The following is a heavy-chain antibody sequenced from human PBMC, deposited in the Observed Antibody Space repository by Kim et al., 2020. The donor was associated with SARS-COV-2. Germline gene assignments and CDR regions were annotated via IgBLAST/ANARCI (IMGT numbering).Heavy chain of an antibody. CDR1: GGNLVHYE. Sequence: SVKVSCKASGGNLVHYEFIWVRQAPGQGLEWMGGIIPLSGTINYAQKFQGRLTITADESTSTVYMELSSLRSDDTAVYYCARDNDEGVVIYALQIWGPGTMVIVSS. V-gene: IGHV1-69*13. CDR3: ARDNDEGVVIYALQI. CDR2: IIPLSGTI. J-gene: IGHJ3*02. D-gene: IGHD2-21*01.